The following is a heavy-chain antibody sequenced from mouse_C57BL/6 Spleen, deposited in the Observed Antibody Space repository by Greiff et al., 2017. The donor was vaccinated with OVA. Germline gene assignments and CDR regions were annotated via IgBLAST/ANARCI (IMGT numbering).Heavy chain of an antibody. CDR1: GYTFTDYE. CDR3: TRWESSGPF. J-gene: IGHJ3*01. D-gene: IGHD3-2*02. V-gene: IGHV1-15*01. Sequence: VQLQQSGAELVRPGASVTLSCKASGYTFTDYEMHWVKQTPVHGLEWIGALDPETGGTAYNQKFKGKAILTADKSSSTAYVELRSLTSEDSAVYYCTRWESSGPFWGQGTLVTVSA. CDR2: LDPETGGT.